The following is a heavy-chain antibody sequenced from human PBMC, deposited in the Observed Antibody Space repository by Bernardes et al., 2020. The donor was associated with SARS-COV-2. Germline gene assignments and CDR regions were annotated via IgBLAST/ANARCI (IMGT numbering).Heavy chain of an antibody. CDR1: GFTFSDYY. D-gene: IGHD3-10*01. CDR3: ARKYYYGSGSYPLGY. V-gene: IGHV3-11*01. CDR2: ISSGGSTI. Sequence: GGSLRLSCAASGFTFSDYYLSWIRQAPGKGLEWVSDISSGGSTIYYADSVKGRYAISRDNAKNSLYLQMNSLRAEDTAMYYCARKYYYGSGSYPLGYWGQGTLVTVSS. J-gene: IGHJ4*02.